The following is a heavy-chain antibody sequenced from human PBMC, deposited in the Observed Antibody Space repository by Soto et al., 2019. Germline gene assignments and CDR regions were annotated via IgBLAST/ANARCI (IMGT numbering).Heavy chain of an antibody. CDR3: ARDLVGIVVVPAAMGYYYGMDV. CDR1: GGTFSSYA. V-gene: IGHV1-69*13. D-gene: IGHD2-2*03. CDR2: IIPIFGTA. J-gene: IGHJ6*02. Sequence: SVKVSCKASGGTFSSYAISWVRQAPGQGLEWMGGIIPIFGTANYAQKFQGRVTITADEPTSTAYMELSSLRSEDTAVYYCARDLVGIVVVPAAMGYYYGMDVWGQGTTVTVSS.